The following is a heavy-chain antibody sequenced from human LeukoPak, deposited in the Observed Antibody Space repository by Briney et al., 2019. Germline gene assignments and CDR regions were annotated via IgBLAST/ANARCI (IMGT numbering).Heavy chain of an antibody. CDR2: ISWNSGSI. CDR3: AKDTYYDILTGYHGD. D-gene: IGHD3-9*01. J-gene: IGHJ4*02. V-gene: IGHV3-9*01. Sequence: GGSLRLSCAASGFTFDDYAMHWARQAPGKGLEWVSGISWNSGSIGYADSVKGRFTISRDNAKNSLYLQMNSLRAEDTALYYCAKDTYYDILTGYHGDWGQGTLVTVSS. CDR1: GFTFDDYA.